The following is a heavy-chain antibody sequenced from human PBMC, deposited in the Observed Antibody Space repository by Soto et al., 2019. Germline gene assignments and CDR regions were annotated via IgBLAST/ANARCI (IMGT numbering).Heavy chain of an antibody. CDR3: AKDGRRVGPTLNWLDS. V-gene: IGHV3-23*01. CDR1: GLSLSGYA. CDR2: VSGSGGTT. Sequence: EVQLMESGGGLVQPGESLRLSCVVSGLSLSGYALSWVRQAPGKGLEWVSAVSGSGGTTYYADSVKGRFTISRDNSKNTLYVQMNGLRVEDTAKYFCAKDGRRVGPTLNWLDSWGQGTQVTVTS. D-gene: IGHD1-26*01. J-gene: IGHJ5*01.